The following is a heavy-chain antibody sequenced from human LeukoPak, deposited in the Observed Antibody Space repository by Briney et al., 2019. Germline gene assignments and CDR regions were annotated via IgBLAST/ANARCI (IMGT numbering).Heavy chain of an antibody. CDR1: GFTFSSYD. V-gene: IGHV3-13*01. CDR3: AREDSYGAYDY. D-gene: IGHD4-17*01. CDR2: IGTAGDT. J-gene: IGHJ4*02. Sequence: PGGSLRLSCAASGFTFSSYDMHWVRHATGKGLEWVSAIGTAGDTYYPGSVKGRFTISRENAKNSLYLQMNSLRAGDTAVYYCAREDSYGAYDYWGQGTLVTVSS.